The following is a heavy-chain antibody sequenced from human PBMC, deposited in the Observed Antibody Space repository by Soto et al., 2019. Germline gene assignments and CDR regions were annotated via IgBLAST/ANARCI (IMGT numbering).Heavy chain of an antibody. CDR3: ERHRSGVSGYYMDV. J-gene: IGHJ6*03. D-gene: IGHD2-15*01. CDR1: GYTFTSYG. CDR2: MSPNSGNT. V-gene: IGHV1-8*01. Sequence: ASVRVSGQASGYTFTSYGINWVRQAAGKGLEWMGGMSPNSGNTGYAQKFQGRVTMTRTTSLSTAYMEVSSLGSQDTDVYYCERHRSGVSGYYMDVWGKGTTVTVSS.